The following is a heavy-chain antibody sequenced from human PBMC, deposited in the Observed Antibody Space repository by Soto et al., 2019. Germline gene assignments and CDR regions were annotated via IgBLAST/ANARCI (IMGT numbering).Heavy chain of an antibody. CDR3: ARYYYDSSGPYYYYGMDV. Sequence: SGPTLVNPTQTLTLTCTFSGFSLSTSGMCVSWIRQPPGKALEWLALIDWDDDKYYSTSLKTRLTISKDTSKNQVVLTMTNMDPVDTATYYCARYYYDSSGPYYYYGMDVWGQGTTVTVSS. D-gene: IGHD3-22*01. CDR2: IDWDDDK. V-gene: IGHV2-70*01. J-gene: IGHJ6*02. CDR1: GFSLSTSGMC.